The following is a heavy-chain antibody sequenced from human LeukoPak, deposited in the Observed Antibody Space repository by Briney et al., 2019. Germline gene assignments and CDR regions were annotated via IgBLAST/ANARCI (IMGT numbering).Heavy chain of an antibody. D-gene: IGHD2-2*02. V-gene: IGHV1-69*05. J-gene: IGHJ4*02. CDR3: AVGYCSSTSCYKSFDY. CDR1: GYTFTSYG. CDR2: IIPIFGTA. Sequence: SVKVSCKASGYTFTSYGFSWVRQAPGQGLEWMGGIIPIFGTANYAQKFQGRVTITTDESTSTAYMELSSLRSEDTAVYYCAVGYCSSTSCYKSFDYWGQGTLVTVSS.